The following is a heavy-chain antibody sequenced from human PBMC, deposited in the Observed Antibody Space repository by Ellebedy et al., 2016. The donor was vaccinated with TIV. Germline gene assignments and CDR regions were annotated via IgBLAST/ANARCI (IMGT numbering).Heavy chain of an antibody. CDR2: IYYSGST. Sequence: SETLSLXCTVSGGSISSSSYYWGWIRQPPGKGLEWIGSIYYSGSTYYNPSLKSRVTISVDTSKNQFSLKLSSVTAADTAVYYCASPQDVDTAMVNYYGMDVWGQGTTVTVSS. J-gene: IGHJ6*02. D-gene: IGHD5-18*01. V-gene: IGHV4-39*01. CDR1: GGSISSSSYY. CDR3: ASPQDVDTAMVNYYGMDV.